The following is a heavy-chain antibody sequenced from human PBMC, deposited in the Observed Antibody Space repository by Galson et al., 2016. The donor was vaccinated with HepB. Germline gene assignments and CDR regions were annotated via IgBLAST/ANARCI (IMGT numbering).Heavy chain of an antibody. CDR2: TYSKSKWHY. CDR1: GDSVSNKNVA. V-gene: IGHV6-1*01. J-gene: IGHJ6*02. D-gene: IGHD6-19*01. Sequence: CAISGDSVSNKNVAWNWIRQSPSRGLEWLGGTYSKSKWHYDYADSVKSRITINPDTSKNQFSLQLSSVTPEDTAVYYCARAATALRSGWRTLAPRFYYNGMDGWGQGTTVTVSS. CDR3: ARAATALRSGWRTLAPRFYYNGMDG.